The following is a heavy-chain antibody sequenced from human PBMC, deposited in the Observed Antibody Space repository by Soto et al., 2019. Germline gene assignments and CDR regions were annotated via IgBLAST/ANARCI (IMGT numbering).Heavy chain of an antibody. CDR1: GDSVTSVSDY. CDR3: ARGVGFGYYYYHMDL. CDR2: IYYSGSA. Sequence: SETLSLTCTVPGDSVTSVSDYWSWIRQPPGKGLEWIGYIYYSGSADYNPSLGSRVTISIDTSKNQFSLKLTSVTAADTAVYYCARGVGFGYYYYHMDLWGQGTTVTVSS. J-gene: IGHJ6*02. D-gene: IGHD3-10*01. V-gene: IGHV4-61*01.